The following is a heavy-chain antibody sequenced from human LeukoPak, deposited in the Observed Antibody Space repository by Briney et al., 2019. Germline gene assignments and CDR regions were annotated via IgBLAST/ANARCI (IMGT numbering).Heavy chain of an antibody. CDR3: ARCGSGVENWFDP. V-gene: IGHV1-69*13. Sequence: SVKVSCKASGGTFSSYAISWVRQAPGQGLEWMGGIIPIFGTANYAQKFQGRVTITADESTSTAYMELSSLRSEDTAVYYCARCGSGVENWFDPWAREPWSPSPQ. CDR2: IIPIFGTA. CDR1: GGTFSSYA. J-gene: IGHJ5*02. D-gene: IGHD6-25*01.